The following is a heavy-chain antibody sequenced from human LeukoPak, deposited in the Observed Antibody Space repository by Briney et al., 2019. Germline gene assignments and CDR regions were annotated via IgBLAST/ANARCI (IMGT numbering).Heavy chain of an antibody. CDR2: IYYSGST. CDR3: ARHSVAVRNDYVWGSYRRPANFDY. CDR1: GGSISSSSYY. V-gene: IGHV4-39*01. Sequence: SETLSLTCTVSGGSISSSSYYWGWIRQPPGKGLEWIGSIYYSGSTYYNPSLKSRVTISVDTSKNQFSLKLSSVTAAGTAVYYCARHSVAVRNDYVWGSYRRPANFDYWGQGTLVTVSS. J-gene: IGHJ4*02. D-gene: IGHD3-16*02.